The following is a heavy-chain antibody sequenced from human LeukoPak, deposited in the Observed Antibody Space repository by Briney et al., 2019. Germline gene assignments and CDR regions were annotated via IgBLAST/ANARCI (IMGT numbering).Heavy chain of an antibody. CDR3: ARKSASGNYPLDY. CDR1: GYTFTGYY. CDR2: INPNSGGT. D-gene: IGHD3-10*01. V-gene: IGHV1-2*02. J-gene: IGHJ4*02. Sequence: GASVKVSCKASGYTFTGYYMHWVRQAPGQGLEWMGWINPNSGGTNYAQKFQGRVTMTRDTSISTAYMELSSLRAEDTALYYCARKSASGNYPLDYWGQGTLVTVSS.